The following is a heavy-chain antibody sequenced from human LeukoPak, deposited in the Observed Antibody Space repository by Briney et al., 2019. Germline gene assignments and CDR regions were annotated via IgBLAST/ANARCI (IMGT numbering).Heavy chain of an antibody. Sequence: ASVKVSCKASGYSFSDYYLHWVRQAPGQGLEWMGWINPNTGMTNYAQRFQGRVTMTRDTSISTAYMELRSLRSDDTAVYYCARDLEGTAIRYFYMDVWGKGTTVAVSS. V-gene: IGHV1-2*02. D-gene: IGHD2-21*02. J-gene: IGHJ6*03. CDR2: INPNTGMT. CDR3: ARDLEGTAIRYFYMDV. CDR1: GYSFSDYY.